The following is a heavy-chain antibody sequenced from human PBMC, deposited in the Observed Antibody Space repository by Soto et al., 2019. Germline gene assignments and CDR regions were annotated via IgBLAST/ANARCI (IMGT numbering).Heavy chain of an antibody. CDR1: GGNFSSDA. CDR2: IVPLFGTT. V-gene: IGHV1-69*01. CDR3: ARAHGRSWYNWFEP. D-gene: IGHD6-13*01. J-gene: IGHJ5*02. Sequence: QVQLVQSGAELKKPGSSVKVSCTASGGNFSSDAISWVRQAPGQGLEWMGGIVPLFGTTNYARKFKGRVTVTADESTTTVYMELSSLRFEDTAVYYCARAHGRSWYNWFEPWGQGPLVTVSS.